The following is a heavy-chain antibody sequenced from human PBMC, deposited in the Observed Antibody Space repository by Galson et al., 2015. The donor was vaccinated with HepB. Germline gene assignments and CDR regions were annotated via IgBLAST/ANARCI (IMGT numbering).Heavy chain of an antibody. CDR2: TYYRSKWYN. Sequence: CAISGDSVSSNSAAWNWIRQSPSRGLEWLGRTYYRSKWYNDYAVSVKSRITINPDTSKNQFSLQLNSVTPEDTAVYYCARDPKSSSWYGGVYWFDPWGQGTLVTVSS. V-gene: IGHV6-1*01. J-gene: IGHJ5*02. CDR1: GDSVSSNSAA. CDR3: ARDPKSSSWYGGVYWFDP. D-gene: IGHD6-13*01.